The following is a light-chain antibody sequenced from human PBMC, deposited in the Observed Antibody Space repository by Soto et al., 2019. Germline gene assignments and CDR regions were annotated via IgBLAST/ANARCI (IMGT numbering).Light chain of an antibody. Sequence: QSVLTQPPSVSGAPGQRVTISCTGSSFNIGAGYDVHWYQQFPGTAPKLLIYANNNRPSGVPERFSGSRSGASASLAITGLQAEDEADYYCQAYDNALGSSEAFXGGTKVTVL. CDR2: ANN. CDR1: SFNIGAGYD. V-gene: IGLV1-40*01. J-gene: IGLJ2*01. CDR3: QAYDNALGSSEA.